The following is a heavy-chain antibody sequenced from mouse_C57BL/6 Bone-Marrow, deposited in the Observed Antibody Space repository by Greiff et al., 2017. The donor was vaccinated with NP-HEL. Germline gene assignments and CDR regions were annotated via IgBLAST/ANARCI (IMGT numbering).Heavy chain of an antibody. Sequence: PEWVAFISNLAYSIYYADTVTGRFTISRENAKNTLYLEMSSLRSEDTAMYYCARWGLGPYAMDYWGQGTSVTVSS. V-gene: IGHV5-15*01. D-gene: IGHD4-1*01. CDR3: ARWGLGPYAMDY. J-gene: IGHJ4*01. CDR2: ISNLAYSI.